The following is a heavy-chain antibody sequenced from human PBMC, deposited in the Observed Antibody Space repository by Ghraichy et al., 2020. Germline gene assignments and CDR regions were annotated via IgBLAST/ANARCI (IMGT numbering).Heavy chain of an antibody. CDR1: GYTFTGYY. D-gene: IGHD3-10*01. CDR2: INPNSGGT. CDR3: ARAPRYGSGSSYAGY. Sequence: ASVKVSCKASGYTFTGYYMHWVRQAPGQGLEWMGWINPNSGGTNYAQKFQGRVTMTRDTSISTAYMELSRLRSDDTAVYYCARAPRYGSGSSYAGYWGQGTLVTVSS. J-gene: IGHJ4*02. V-gene: IGHV1-2*02.